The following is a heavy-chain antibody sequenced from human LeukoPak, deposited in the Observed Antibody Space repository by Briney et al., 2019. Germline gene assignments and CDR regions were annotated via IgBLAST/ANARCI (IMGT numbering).Heavy chain of an antibody. CDR3: ARWGGSPTDRKQLRGNIVVVPAAIKYGMDV. V-gene: IGHV1-8*01. J-gene: IGHJ6*02. CDR1: GYTFTSYD. CDR2: MNPNSGNT. D-gene: IGHD2-2*01. Sequence: GASVKVSCKASGYTFTSYDINWVRQATGQGLEWMGWMNPNSGNTGYAQKFQGRVTMTRNTSISTAYMELSSLRSEDTAVYYCARWGGSPTDRKQLRGNIVVVPAAIKYGMDVWGQGTTVTVSS.